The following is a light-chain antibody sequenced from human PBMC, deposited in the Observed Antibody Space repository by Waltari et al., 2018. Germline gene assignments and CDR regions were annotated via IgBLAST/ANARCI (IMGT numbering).Light chain of an antibody. Sequence: QSVLTQPPSMSGAPGQRVTISCTGRSSNIGAGHDVHWSQVFPGTAPKLLIDGNNNRPSGVPDRFSGSKSDTSASLAIGGLQAEDEADYYCQSFDIRLSGGVVFGGGTKVTVL. CDR3: QSFDIRLSGGVV. V-gene: IGLV1-40*01. CDR2: GNN. CDR1: SSNIGAGHD. J-gene: IGLJ3*02.